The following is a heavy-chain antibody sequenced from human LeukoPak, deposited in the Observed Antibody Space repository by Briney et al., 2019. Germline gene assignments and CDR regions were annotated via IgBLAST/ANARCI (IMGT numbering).Heavy chain of an antibody. CDR3: ARGSLYYYDSSGYDY. D-gene: IGHD3-22*01. Sequence: GASVKVSCKASGYTFTGYYMHWVRQAPGQGLEWMGWKNPNSGNTGYAQKFQGRVTMTRNTSISTAYMELSSLRSEDTAVYYCARGSLYYYDSSGYDYWGQGTLVTVSS. V-gene: IGHV1-8*02. J-gene: IGHJ4*02. CDR1: GYTFTGYY. CDR2: KNPNSGNT.